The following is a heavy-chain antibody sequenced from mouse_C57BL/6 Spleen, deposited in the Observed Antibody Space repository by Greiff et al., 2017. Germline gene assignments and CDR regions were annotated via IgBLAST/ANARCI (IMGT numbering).Heavy chain of an antibody. Sequence: EVKLMESGPELVKPGASVKISCKASGYSFTGYYMHWVKQSSEKSLEWIGEINPSTGGTSYNQKFKGKATLTVDKSSSTAYMQLKSLTSEDSAVYYCARWATTVVVPYWYFDVWGTGTTVTVSS. CDR1: GYSFTGYY. D-gene: IGHD1-1*01. CDR3: ARWATTVVVPYWYFDV. CDR2: INPSTGGT. V-gene: IGHV1-43*01. J-gene: IGHJ1*03.